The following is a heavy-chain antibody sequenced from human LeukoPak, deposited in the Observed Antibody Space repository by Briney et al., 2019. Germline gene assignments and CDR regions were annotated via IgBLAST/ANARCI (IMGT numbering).Heavy chain of an antibody. CDR1: GVTFSSYW. CDR2: IKQDGSEK. J-gene: IGHJ4*02. Sequence: GGSLRHSCAACGVTFSSYWMSWVRQAPGKGVEWVANIKQDGSEKYYVHSVKGGFTISRDNDKNSLFLQLTSLRAEDTAVYYCARVGGRYSPLGYWGQGTLVTVSS. CDR3: ARVGGRYSPLGY. V-gene: IGHV3-7*01. D-gene: IGHD3-16*02.